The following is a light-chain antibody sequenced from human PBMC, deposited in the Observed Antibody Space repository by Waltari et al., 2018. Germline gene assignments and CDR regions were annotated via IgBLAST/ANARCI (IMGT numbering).Light chain of an antibody. CDR3: HEYYSTRGYT. V-gene: IGKV4-1*01. CDR1: LCLLHISNFKHS. Sequence: DIVLTQSQDSLAVSLGERATINCKSSLCLLHISNFKHSLAWYQQKPGQPPKLLIYWASTRESGVPDRFSGSGSGTDFTLTISSLQAEDVAVYYCHEYYSTRGYTFGQGTKLEIK. J-gene: IGKJ2*01. CDR2: WAS.